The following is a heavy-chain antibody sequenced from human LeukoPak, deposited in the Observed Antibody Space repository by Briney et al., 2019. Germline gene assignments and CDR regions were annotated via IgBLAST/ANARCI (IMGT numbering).Heavy chain of an antibody. Sequence: GWSLRLSCAASGFTFSDHYLDWVRQAPGKGLEWVGRSRSKTNRYTTQYAASVKGRFTISRDDSKNSLYLQMNSLRPEDTAVYYCAKNGGKLHSYYMDVWGKGTTVTVSS. D-gene: IGHD4-23*01. J-gene: IGHJ6*03. CDR2: SRSKTNRYTT. V-gene: IGHV3-72*01. CDR1: GFTFSDHY. CDR3: AKNGGKLHSYYMDV.